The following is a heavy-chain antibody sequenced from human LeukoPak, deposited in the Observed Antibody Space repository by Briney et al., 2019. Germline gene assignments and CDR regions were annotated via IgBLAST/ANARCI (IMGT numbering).Heavy chain of an antibody. CDR3: ARDSSSWYYYFDY. V-gene: IGHV6-1*01. Sequence: SQTLSLTCAISGDSVSSNSAAWTWIRQSPSRGLEWLGRTYYRSKWYNDYAVSVKSRITINPDTSKNQFSLRLSSVTPEDTAVYYCARDSSSWYYYFDYWGQGTLVTVSS. CDR1: GDSVSSNSAA. J-gene: IGHJ4*02. D-gene: IGHD6-13*01. CDR2: TYYRSKWYN.